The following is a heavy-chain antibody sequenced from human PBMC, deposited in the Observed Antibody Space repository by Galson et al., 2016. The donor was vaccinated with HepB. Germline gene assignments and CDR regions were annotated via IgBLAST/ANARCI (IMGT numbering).Heavy chain of an antibody. CDR3: ATRRIVGATDGS. CDR1: GFTFGSYG. V-gene: IGHV3-53*01. J-gene: IGHJ4*02. CDR2: IYSGGTT. Sequence: SLRLSCAGSGFTFGSYGMSWVRQAPGKGLEWVSLIYSGGTTSYADSVKGRFTISRDNSKNMLYLQMNSLRAEDTAVYYCATRRIVGATDGSWGQGTLVTVSS. D-gene: IGHD1-26*01.